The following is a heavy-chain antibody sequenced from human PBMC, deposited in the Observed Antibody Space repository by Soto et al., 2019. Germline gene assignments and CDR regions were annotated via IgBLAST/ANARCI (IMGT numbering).Heavy chain of an antibody. D-gene: IGHD3-9*01. J-gene: IGHJ5*02. CDR3: AREVRGYYDILTGYNWFDP. Sequence: PGGSLRLSCAASGFTFSSYWMHWVRQAPGKGLVWVSRINSDGSSTSYADSVKGRFTISRDNAKNTLYLQMNSLRAEDTAVYYCAREVRGYYDILTGYNWFDPWGQGTLVTVSS. CDR2: INSDGSST. V-gene: IGHV3-74*01. CDR1: GFTFSSYW.